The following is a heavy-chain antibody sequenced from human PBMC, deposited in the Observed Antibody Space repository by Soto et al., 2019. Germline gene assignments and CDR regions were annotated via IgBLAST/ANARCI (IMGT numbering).Heavy chain of an antibody. CDR3: ARIGGRYNPFAY. D-gene: IGHD2-15*01. CDR2: IYPDDSDT. CDR1: GYTFSSYS. Sequence: GESLKISCEGSGYTFSSYSIGWVRQMPGKGLEWMGIIYPDDSDTGYSPSFRGQVAISVDKSISRAYLQWSSLKASDSAMYFCARIGGRYNPFAYWARGAMVTVSS. J-gene: IGHJ4*02. V-gene: IGHV5-51*01.